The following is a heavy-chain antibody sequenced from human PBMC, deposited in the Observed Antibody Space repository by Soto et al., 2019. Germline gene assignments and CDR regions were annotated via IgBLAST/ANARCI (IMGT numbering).Heavy chain of an antibody. D-gene: IGHD5-12*01. Sequence: QVRLQESGPGLVQPSETLSLTCSIFGGSMSGYHWNWIRQTPGKGVEWIGYFHNSGSPTYSSSLKSRVTISVDKAEKQSSLRLTSVTAADTAVYWGARDPGDGYAFFDSWGQGVLVTVSS. J-gene: IGHJ5*02. CDR3: ARDPGDGYAFFDS. V-gene: IGHV4-59*01. CDR2: FHNSGSP. CDR1: GGSMSGYH.